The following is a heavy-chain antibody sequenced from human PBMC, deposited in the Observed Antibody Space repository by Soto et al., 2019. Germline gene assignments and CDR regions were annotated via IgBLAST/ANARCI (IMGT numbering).Heavy chain of an antibody. D-gene: IGHD1-1*01. Sequence: EVQLVESGGGLVKPGGSLRLSCAASGLPFSSHTMNWDRQAPGMGLEWVSSITSSGSDMYYADSVKGRFTISRDNAKNSLYLQMNSLRAEDTAVYYCAIQAGLDVWGQGTTVTVSS. CDR2: ITSSGSDM. V-gene: IGHV3-21*02. J-gene: IGHJ6*02. CDR1: GLPFSSHT. CDR3: AIQAGLDV.